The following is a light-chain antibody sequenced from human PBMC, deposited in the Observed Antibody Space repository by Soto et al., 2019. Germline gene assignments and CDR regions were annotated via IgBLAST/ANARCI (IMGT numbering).Light chain of an antibody. J-gene: IGKJ4*01. CDR2: AAS. V-gene: IGKV1-9*01. CDR3: QQLNSYTLT. CDR1: QGIRSY. Sequence: DIHLTQSPSFLSASVGYIVTITCRASQGIRSYLDWYQQKKGKAPKLLIYAASTLQSGVPSRLRGSGYGTELTLTISSLKHEDFETYYCQQLNSYTLTFGGGTKVDIK.